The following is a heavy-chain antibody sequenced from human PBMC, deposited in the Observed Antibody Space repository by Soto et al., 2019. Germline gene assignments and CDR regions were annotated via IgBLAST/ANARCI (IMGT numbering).Heavy chain of an antibody. D-gene: IGHD1-26*01. J-gene: IGHJ4*02. CDR3: TRGGCISESYYCFDY. CDR1: VFTFSSYC. CDR2: IKQDGSEK. V-gene: IGHV3-7*01. Sequence: GSLTLSCAASVFTFSSYCMSWVRQAPGKGLEWVANIKQDGSEKYYVDSVKGRFTISRDNAENSLYLQMNSLRAEDTAVYYCTRGGCISESYYCFDYWGQGTLVTVSS.